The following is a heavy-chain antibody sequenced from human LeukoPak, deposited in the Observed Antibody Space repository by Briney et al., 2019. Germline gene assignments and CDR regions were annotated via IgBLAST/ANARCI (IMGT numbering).Heavy chain of an antibody. D-gene: IGHD6-25*01. V-gene: IGHV3-30*04. CDR3: AKSGYYYYMDV. CDR2: ISYDGSNK. CDR1: GFTFSSYA. J-gene: IGHJ6*03. Sequence: GRSLRLSCAASGFTFSSYAMHWVRQAPGKGLEWVAVISYDGSNKYYADSVKGRFTISRDNSNNSLYLQMNSLRAEDTALYYCAKSGYYYYMDVWGKGTTVTVSS.